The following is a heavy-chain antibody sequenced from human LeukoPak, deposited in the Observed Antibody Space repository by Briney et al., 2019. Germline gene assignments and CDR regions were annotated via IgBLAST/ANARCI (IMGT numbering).Heavy chain of an antibody. CDR1: GYTFTSYA. Sequence: ASVKVSCKASGYTFTSYAMHWVRQAPGQRLEWMGWINAGNGNTKYSQEFQGRVTITRDTSASTAYMELSSLRSEDMAVYYCARGYCSGGSCYPPDYWGQGTLVTVSS. CDR2: INAGNGNT. D-gene: IGHD2-15*01. V-gene: IGHV1-3*03. CDR3: ARGYCSGGSCYPPDY. J-gene: IGHJ4*02.